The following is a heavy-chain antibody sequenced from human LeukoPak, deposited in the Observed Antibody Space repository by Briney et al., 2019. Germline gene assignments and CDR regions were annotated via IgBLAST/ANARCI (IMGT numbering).Heavy chain of an antibody. J-gene: IGHJ3*02. CDR2: IYHSGST. V-gene: IGHV4-30-2*01. CDR3: ARAFRGYSGYDYDAFDI. Sequence: SETLSLTCAVSGGSISSGGYSWSWIRQPPGKGLEWIGYIYHSGSTYYNPSLKSRVTISVDRSKNQFSLKLSSVTAADTAVYYCARAFRGYSGYDYDAFDIWGQGTMVTVSS. D-gene: IGHD5-12*01. CDR1: GGSISSGGYS.